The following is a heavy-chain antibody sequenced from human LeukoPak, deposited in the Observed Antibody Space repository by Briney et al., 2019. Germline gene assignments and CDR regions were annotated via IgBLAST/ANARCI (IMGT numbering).Heavy chain of an antibody. CDR3: AREGYDILTGYLWFDP. V-gene: IGHV7-4-1*02. CDR1: GYTFTSYA. J-gene: IGHJ5*02. CDR2: INTNTGNP. Sequence: EASVKVSCKASGYTFTSYAMNWVRQAPGQGLEWMGWINTNTGNPTYAQGFTGRFVFSLDTSVSTAYLQISSLKAEDTAVYYCAREGYDILTGYLWFDPWGQGTLVAVSS. D-gene: IGHD3-9*01.